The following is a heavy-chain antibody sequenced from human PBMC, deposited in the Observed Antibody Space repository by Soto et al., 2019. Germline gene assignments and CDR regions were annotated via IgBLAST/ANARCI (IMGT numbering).Heavy chain of an antibody. J-gene: IGHJ3*02. CDR1: GCTFSSYA. CDR3: ARDPRAPAMVTLDDAFDI. CDR2: IIPIFGTA. V-gene: IGHV1-69*13. D-gene: IGHD5-18*01. Sequence: ASVRVSCKASGCTFSSYAISWVRQAPGQGLEWMGGIIPIFGTANYAQKFQGRVTITADESTSTAYMELNSLRSEDTAVYYCARDPRAPAMVTLDDAFDIGGQGTMVSV.